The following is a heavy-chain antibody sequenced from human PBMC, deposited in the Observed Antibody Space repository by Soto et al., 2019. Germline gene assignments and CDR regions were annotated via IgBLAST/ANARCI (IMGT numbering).Heavy chain of an antibody. CDR1: GFTFSSYW. CDR3: AREFCTRSGCYGSFDL. D-gene: IGHD2-8*02. CDR2: MNSDGNSI. J-gene: IGHJ4*02. Sequence: GGSLRLSCAASGFTFSSYWMHWVRQTPGKGLMWVSRMNSDGNSINYADSVKDRFTISRDNAKNTLYLQMNSLRAEDTAVYYCAREFCTRSGCYGSFDLWGQGTLVTVSS. V-gene: IGHV3-74*01.